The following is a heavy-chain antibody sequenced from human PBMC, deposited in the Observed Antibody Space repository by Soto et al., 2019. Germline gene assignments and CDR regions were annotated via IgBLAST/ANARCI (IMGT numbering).Heavy chain of an antibody. CDR3: ARGDRGGSGSPASYYYSGLDV. CDR2: VSAGGDMT. D-gene: IGHD3-10*01. V-gene: IGHV3-23*01. CDR1: GFTFNSYA. Sequence: GSLRLSCAASGFTFNSYAMSWVRQAPGKGLEWVSSVSAGGDMTYYSDSVKGRFTISRDNSNNALFLQMNSPRIEDTALYYCARGDRGGSGSPASYYYSGLDVWGQGTTVTVSS. J-gene: IGHJ6*02.